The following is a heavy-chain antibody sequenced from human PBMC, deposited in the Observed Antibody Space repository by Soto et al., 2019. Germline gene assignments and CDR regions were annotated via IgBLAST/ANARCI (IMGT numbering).Heavy chain of an antibody. V-gene: IGHV3-33*01. CDR3: ARDFLPGIAAAGTYGMDV. D-gene: IGHD6-13*01. CDR1: GFTFSSYG. J-gene: IGHJ6*02. Sequence: GGSLRLSCAASGFTFSSYGMHWVRQAPGKGLEWVAVIWYDGSNKYYADSVKGRFTISRDNSKNTLYLQMNSLRAGDTAVYYCARDFLPGIAAAGTYGMDVWGQGTTVTVSS. CDR2: IWYDGSNK.